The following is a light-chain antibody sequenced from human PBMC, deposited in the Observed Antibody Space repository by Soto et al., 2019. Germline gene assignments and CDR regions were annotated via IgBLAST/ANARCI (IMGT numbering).Light chain of an antibody. J-gene: IGKJ2*01. CDR3: QQYGSSPPYT. V-gene: IGKV3-20*01. CDR2: GAS. Sequence: EIVLTQSPGTLSLSPGERATLSCRASQSVSSGYLAWYQQKPGQAPRLLIYGASSRATGIPDRFSGSGSGTDFTIIISRRQADDFAVYYWQQYGSSPPYTFGQGTKLEIK. CDR1: QSVSSGY.